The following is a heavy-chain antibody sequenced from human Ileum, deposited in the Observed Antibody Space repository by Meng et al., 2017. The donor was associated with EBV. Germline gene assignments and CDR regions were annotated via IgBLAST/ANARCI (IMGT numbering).Heavy chain of an antibody. CDR2: IHHTEST. CDR1: GGSMSSSNW. V-gene: IGHV4-4*02. CDR3: ARESYSDSSGYYSLDY. D-gene: IGHD3-22*01. J-gene: IGHJ4*02. Sequence: QHSGPDLVKRSGSLSLACAVSGGSMSSSNWWSCVRQAPGKGLEWIGEIHHTESTNYNPSLKSRVTISVDKSKNQFSLKLSSVTAADTAVYYCARESYSDSSGYYSLDYWGQGSLVTVFS.